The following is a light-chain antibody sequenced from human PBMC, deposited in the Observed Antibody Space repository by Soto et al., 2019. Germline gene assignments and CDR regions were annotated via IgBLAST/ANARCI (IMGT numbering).Light chain of an antibody. CDR2: GAS. V-gene: IGKV3-20*01. CDR1: QSVSSSY. J-gene: IGKJ2*01. Sequence: EIVLTQSPGTLSLSPGQRATLSCRASQSVSSSYLAWYQQKPGQAPRLLIYGASSRATGIPDRFSGSGSGTDFTLTLGRLEPEDFAVYYCQQYRNSLYTFGQETKLEIK. CDR3: QQYRNSLYT.